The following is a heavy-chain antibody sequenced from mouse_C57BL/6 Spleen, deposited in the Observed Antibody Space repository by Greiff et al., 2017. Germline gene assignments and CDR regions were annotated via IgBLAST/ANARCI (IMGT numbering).Heavy chain of an antibody. Sequence: DVMLVESGGGLVKPGGSLKLSCAASGFTFSSYAMSWVRQTPEKRLEWVAIISDGGSYTYYPDNVKGRFTISRDNAKNNLYLQMSHLKSEDTAMYYCARGEDDYDYWGQGTTLTVSS. CDR2: ISDGGSYT. J-gene: IGHJ2*01. D-gene: IGHD2-4*01. V-gene: IGHV5-4*03. CDR3: ARGEDDYDY. CDR1: GFTFSSYA.